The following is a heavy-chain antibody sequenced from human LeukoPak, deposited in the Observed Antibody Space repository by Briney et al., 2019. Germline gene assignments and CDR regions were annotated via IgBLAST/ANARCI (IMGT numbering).Heavy chain of an antibody. Sequence: PGRSLRLSCAASGFTFSSYAMHWVRQAPGKGLEWVAVISYDGSNKYYADSVKGRFTISRDNSKNTLYLQMNSLRAEDTAVYYCAEARGYSYGSFDYWGQGTLVTVSS. CDR3: AEARGYSYGSFDY. D-gene: IGHD5-18*01. CDR1: GFTFSSYA. J-gene: IGHJ4*02. V-gene: IGHV3-30-3*02. CDR2: ISYDGSNK.